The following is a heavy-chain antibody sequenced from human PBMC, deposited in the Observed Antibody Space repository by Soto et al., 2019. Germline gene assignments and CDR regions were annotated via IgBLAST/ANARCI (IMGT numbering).Heavy chain of an antibody. J-gene: IGHJ5*02. Sequence: QVQLQESGPGLVKPSQTLSLTCTVSGGSISSGGYYWSWIRQHPGKGLEWIGYIYYSGSTYYSPSLKSRVTISVDTSKNQFSLKLSSVTAADTAVYYCARGRAVTTSWFDPWGQGTLVTVSS. D-gene: IGHD4-17*01. CDR3: ARGRAVTTSWFDP. V-gene: IGHV4-31*03. CDR2: IYYSGST. CDR1: GGSISSGGYY.